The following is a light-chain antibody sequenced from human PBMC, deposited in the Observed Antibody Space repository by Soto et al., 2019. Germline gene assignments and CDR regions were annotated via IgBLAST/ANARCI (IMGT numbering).Light chain of an antibody. CDR1: ISDVGGYNY. Sequence: QSVLTQPASVSGSPGQSITISCTGTISDVGGYNYVSWYQQHPGKAPKLMIYEVSNRPSGVSTRFSGSKSGNTASLTISGLQAEDEADYYCSSYTISTTLVFGTGTKVTVL. J-gene: IGLJ1*01. CDR2: EVS. CDR3: SSYTISTTLV. V-gene: IGLV2-14*01.